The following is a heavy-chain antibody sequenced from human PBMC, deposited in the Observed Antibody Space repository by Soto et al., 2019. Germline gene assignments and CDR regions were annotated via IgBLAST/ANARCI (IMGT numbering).Heavy chain of an antibody. V-gene: IGHV1-2*02. J-gene: IGHJ6*02. CDR3: ASLGMVRGVIFPPFYGMGV. CDR1: GYTFTGYY. CDR2: INPNSGGT. Sequence: ASVKVSCKASGYTFTGYYMHWVRQAPGQGLEWMGWINPNSGGTNYAQKFQGRVTMTRDTSISTAYMELSRLRSDDTAVYYCASLGMVRGVIFPPFYGMGVWGQGSTVTVSS. D-gene: IGHD3-10*01.